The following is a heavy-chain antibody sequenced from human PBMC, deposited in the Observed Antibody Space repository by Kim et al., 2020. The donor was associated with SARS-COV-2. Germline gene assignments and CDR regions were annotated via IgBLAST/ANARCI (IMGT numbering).Heavy chain of an antibody. Sequence: SVKSRFTISRDNAKNSLYLQMNSLRAEDTALYYCAKDHCSGGSCYSYFDYWGQGTLVTVSS. D-gene: IGHD2-15*01. V-gene: IGHV3-9*01. J-gene: IGHJ4*02. CDR3: AKDHCSGGSCYSYFDY.